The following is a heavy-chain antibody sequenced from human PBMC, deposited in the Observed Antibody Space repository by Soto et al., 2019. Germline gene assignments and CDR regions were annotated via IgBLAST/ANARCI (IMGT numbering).Heavy chain of an antibody. CDR3: AREGVLGLFDAYDL. CDR2: ISTHNGNT. D-gene: IGHD3-10*01. Sequence: GASVKVSCKASVFTSSGSSWVRQAPGQRLEWMGWISTHNGNTIYAQKFQGRVIMTMDTSTTTVYMELRSLRPDDTAVYLCAREGVLGLFDAYDLWGQGTMVTVS. CDR1: VFTSSG. J-gene: IGHJ3*01. V-gene: IGHV1-18*04.